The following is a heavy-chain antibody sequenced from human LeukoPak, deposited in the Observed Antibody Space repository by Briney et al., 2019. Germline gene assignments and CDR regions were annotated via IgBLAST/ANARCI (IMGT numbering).Heavy chain of an antibody. J-gene: IGHJ3*01. V-gene: IGHV3-23*01. CDR1: AFTFANYA. CDR2: IKGSGSYA. CDR3: GRDPNGDYIGAFEF. D-gene: IGHD4-17*01. Sequence: GGSLRLSCVGSAFTFANYAITWVRLTPGKGLEWVSSIKGSGSYAMYADSVSGRFTTSRDNSRNTIFLQMTSLRAEDTAIYYCGRDPNGDYIGAFEFWGLGTLVSVSS.